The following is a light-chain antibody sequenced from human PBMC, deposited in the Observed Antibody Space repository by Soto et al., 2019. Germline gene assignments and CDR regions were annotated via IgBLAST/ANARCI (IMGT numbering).Light chain of an antibody. V-gene: IGKV3-20*01. CDR1: QSVSSIY. Sequence: EIVFTQSPGTLSLAPGERATLSCRASQSVSSIYLAWYQQKPGQAPRLLIYGASSRATGIPDRFSGSGSGTDFTLTISRLEPEDFAVYYCQQYGSSFTWTFGQGTKVDIK. J-gene: IGKJ1*01. CDR2: GAS. CDR3: QQYGSSFTWT.